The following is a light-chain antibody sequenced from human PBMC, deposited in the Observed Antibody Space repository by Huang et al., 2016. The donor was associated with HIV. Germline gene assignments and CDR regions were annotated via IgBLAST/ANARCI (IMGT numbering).Light chain of an antibody. CDR3: QQRNTWPPWT. V-gene: IGKV3-11*01. J-gene: IGKJ1*01. CDR2: DAS. CDR1: QRIGSY. Sequence: EIVLTQSPATLSLSPGEGASLSCRASQRIGSYLAWYQQRPGQAPRCLIYDASVRETGILARLRSGGSGTDFTLTISSIEPEDFAVYYCQQRNTWPPWTFGQGTKVELK.